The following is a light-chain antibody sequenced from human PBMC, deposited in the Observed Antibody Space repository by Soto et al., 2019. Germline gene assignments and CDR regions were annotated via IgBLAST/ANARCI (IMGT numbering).Light chain of an antibody. Sequence: IQMTQSPSSLSASVGDRVTITCRASQRITTYLNWYQQKPGEAPKLLISTSVTLQRGVPSRFSGSGSGTDFTLTITSLRPEDFATYFCQQTYSTPYTFGQGTKREIK. V-gene: IGKV1-39*01. CDR2: TSV. CDR3: QQTYSTPYT. CDR1: QRITTY. J-gene: IGKJ2*01.